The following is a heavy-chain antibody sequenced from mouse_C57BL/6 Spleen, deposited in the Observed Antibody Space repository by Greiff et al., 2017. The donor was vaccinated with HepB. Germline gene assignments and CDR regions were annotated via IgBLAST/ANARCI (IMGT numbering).Heavy chain of an antibody. CDR3: ARERGYYGNYFFDY. V-gene: IGHV1-72*01. CDR2: IDPNSGGT. CDR1: GYTFTSYW. J-gene: IGHJ2*01. D-gene: IGHD2-1*01. Sequence: VQLKQPGAELVKPGASVKLSCKASGYTFTSYWMHWVKQRPGRGLEWIGRIDPNSGGTKYNEKFKSKATLTVDKPSSTAYMQLSSLTSEDSAVYYCARERGYYGNYFFDYWGQGTTLTVSS.